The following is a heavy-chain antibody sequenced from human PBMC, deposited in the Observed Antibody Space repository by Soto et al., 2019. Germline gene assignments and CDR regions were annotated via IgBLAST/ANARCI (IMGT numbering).Heavy chain of an antibody. D-gene: IGHD2-21*01. CDR2: ITSTSTDI. CDR1: GFIFSNYS. CDR3: TRDAHYLGGDCDI. V-gene: IGHV3-21*01. Sequence: EVRLVESGGGVVKPGGSLRLSCSASGFIFSNYSMSWVRQAPGEGLEWVSSITSTSTDIYYADSLKGRFTISRDNAKNSLFLQMTSLNADDTAVYFCTRDAHYLGGDCDIWGQGTMFTVSS. J-gene: IGHJ3*02.